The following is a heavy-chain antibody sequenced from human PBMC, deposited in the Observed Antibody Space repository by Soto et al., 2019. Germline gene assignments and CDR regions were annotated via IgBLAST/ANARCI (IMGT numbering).Heavy chain of an antibody. J-gene: IGHJ6*02. CDR1: GYTFTRYG. Sequence: QVQLVQSGAEVKNPGASVKVSCKASGYTFTRYGIGWARQAPGQGLEWMGWINTYNGNTNYAQNVQGRVTLTTDTSTSTAYRELRSLRSTDTAIYYCAMVDVYVTPSPQDVWGQGPTVIVS. CDR3: AMVDVYVTPSPQDV. D-gene: IGHD3-16*01. CDR2: INTYNGNT. V-gene: IGHV1-18*01.